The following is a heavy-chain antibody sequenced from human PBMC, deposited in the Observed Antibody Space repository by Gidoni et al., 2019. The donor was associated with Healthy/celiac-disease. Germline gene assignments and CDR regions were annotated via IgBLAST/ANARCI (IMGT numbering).Heavy chain of an antibody. J-gene: IGHJ4*02. CDR2: ISGSGGST. D-gene: IGHD1-26*01. CDR1: GFTFSSYA. Sequence: EVQLLESGGVLVQPGGSLRLSCAASGFTFSSYAMSWVRQAPGKGLEWVSAISGSGGSTYYADSVKGRFTISRDNSKNTLYLQMNSLRAEDTAVYYCAKGGGSYLMPLGYWGQGILVTVSS. CDR3: AKGGGSYLMPLGY. V-gene: IGHV3-23*01.